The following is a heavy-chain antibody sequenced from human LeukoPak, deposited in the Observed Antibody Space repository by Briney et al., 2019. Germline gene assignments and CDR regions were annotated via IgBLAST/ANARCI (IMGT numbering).Heavy chain of an antibody. J-gene: IGHJ6*02. CDR3: ARDQVRDIVVVPAARSYYYGMDV. Sequence: ASVKVSCKASGYTFTRYYMHWVRQAPGQGLEWMGIINPSGGSTSYAQKFQGRVTMTRDTSTSRVYMELSSLRSEDTAVYYCARDQVRDIVVVPAARSYYYGMDVWGQGTTVTVSS. CDR2: INPSGGST. D-gene: IGHD2-2*01. CDR1: GYTFTRYY. V-gene: IGHV1-46*01.